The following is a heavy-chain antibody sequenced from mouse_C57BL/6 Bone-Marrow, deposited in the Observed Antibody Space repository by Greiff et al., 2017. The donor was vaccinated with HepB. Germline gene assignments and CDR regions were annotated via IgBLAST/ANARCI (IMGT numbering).Heavy chain of an antibody. J-gene: IGHJ4*01. CDR1: GYSFTDYN. CDR3: ARRGGSYEGYAMDC. V-gene: IGHV1-39*01. CDR2: INPNYGAT. Sequence: VHVKQSGPELVKPGASVKISCKASGYSFTDYNMNWVKQSNGKSLEWIGVINPNYGATSYNQKFKGKATLTVDQSSSTAYMQINSLTSEDSAVYYCARRGGSYEGYAMDCWGQGTSVTVSS. D-gene: IGHD1-1*02.